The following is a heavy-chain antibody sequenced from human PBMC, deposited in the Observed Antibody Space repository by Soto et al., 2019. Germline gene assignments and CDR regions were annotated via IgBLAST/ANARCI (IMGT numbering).Heavy chain of an antibody. D-gene: IGHD3-16*01. Sequence: EVQLVESGGGLVQPGWSLRVSCAASGFTFSNHCMHWVLQAPGKGLVWVSRINSDGSTTNYADSVKGRFTISRDNAKNTLFLAMNSLRAEDTAVYFCARARSASWTYDDWFDPWGHGHGVTVSS. V-gene: IGHV3-74*01. J-gene: IGHJ5*02. CDR2: INSDGSTT. CDR3: ARARSASWTYDDWFDP. CDR1: GFTFSNHC.